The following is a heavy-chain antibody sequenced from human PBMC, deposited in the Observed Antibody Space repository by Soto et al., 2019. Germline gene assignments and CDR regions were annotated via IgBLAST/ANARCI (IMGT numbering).Heavy chain of an antibody. D-gene: IGHD6-19*01. J-gene: IGHJ4*02. CDR3: ARLRSDSSGWYGFYYFDY. Sequence: GESLKISCKGSGYSFTSYWIGWVRQMPGKGLEWMGIIYPGDSDTRYSPSFQGQVTISADKSISTAYLQWSSLKASVTAMYYCARLRSDSSGWYGFYYFDYWGQGTLVTVSS. V-gene: IGHV5-51*01. CDR1: GYSFTSYW. CDR2: IYPGDSDT.